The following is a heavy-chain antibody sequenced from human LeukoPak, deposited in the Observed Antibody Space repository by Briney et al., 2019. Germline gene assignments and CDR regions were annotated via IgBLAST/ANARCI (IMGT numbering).Heavy chain of an antibody. CDR3: ARGECRIFDY. CDR1: GGSFSGYY. J-gene: IGHJ4*02. Sequence: SETLSLTCAVYGGSFSGYYWSWIRQPPGKGLEWIGEINHSGSTNYNPSLKSRVTISVDTSKNQFSLKLSSVTAADTAVYYCARGECRIFDYWGQGTLVTVSS. CDR2: INHSGST. D-gene: IGHD2-2*01. V-gene: IGHV4-34*01.